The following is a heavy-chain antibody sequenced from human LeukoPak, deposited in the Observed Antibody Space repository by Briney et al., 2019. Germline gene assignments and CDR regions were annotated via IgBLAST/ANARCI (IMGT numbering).Heavy chain of an antibody. CDR1: GGTFSSYT. V-gene: IGHV1-69*02. J-gene: IGHJ6*03. D-gene: IGHD2-8*01. CDR2: IIPILGIA. Sequence: AVKVSCKASGGTFSSYTISWVRQAPGQGLEWMGRIIPILGIANYAQKFQGRVTITADKSTSTAYMELSSLRSEDTAVYYCARGGSMLPYYYYYYMDVWGKGTTVTVSS. CDR3: ARGGSMLPYYYYYYMDV.